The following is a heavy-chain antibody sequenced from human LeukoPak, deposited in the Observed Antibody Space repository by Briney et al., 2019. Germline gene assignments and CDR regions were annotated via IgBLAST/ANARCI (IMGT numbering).Heavy chain of an antibody. V-gene: IGHV1-18*01. D-gene: IGHD3-22*01. CDR2: ISAYNGNT. CDR3: ARDLGRITMIVVVTGDAFDI. CDR1: GYTFTSYG. Sequence: ASVKVSCKASGYTFTSYGISWVRQAPGQGLEWMGWISAYNGNTNYAQKLQGRVTMTTDTSTSTAYMELRSLRSDDTAVYYCARDLGRITMIVVVTGDAFDIWGQGTMVTVSS. J-gene: IGHJ3*02.